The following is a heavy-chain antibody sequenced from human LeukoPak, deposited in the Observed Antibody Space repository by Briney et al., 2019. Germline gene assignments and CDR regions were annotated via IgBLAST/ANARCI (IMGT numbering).Heavy chain of an antibody. CDR3: GKANTYYYDSSGYYRPYDAFDI. CDR1: GFTFSSYA. J-gene: IGHJ3*02. CDR2: ISGSGGST. Sequence: GGSLRLSCAASGFTFSSYAMSWVRQAPVKGLEWVSAISGSGGSTYYADSVKGRFTISRDNSKNTLYLQMNSLRAEDTAVYYCGKANTYYYDSSGYYRPYDAFDIWGQGTMVTVSS. D-gene: IGHD3-22*01. V-gene: IGHV3-23*01.